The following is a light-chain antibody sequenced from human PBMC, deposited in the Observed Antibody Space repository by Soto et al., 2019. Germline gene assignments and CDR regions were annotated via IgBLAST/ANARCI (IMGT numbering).Light chain of an antibody. CDR1: QSISSW. CDR2: DAS. J-gene: IGKJ1*01. V-gene: IGKV1-5*01. Sequence: DIQMTQSPSTLSASVGDRVTITCRASQSISSWLAWYQQKPGKAPKLLIYDASSLESGVPSRFSGSGSGTEFTLTISSLQPDDFATYYCQQYNSYSWTFGPVTKV. CDR3: QQYNSYSWT.